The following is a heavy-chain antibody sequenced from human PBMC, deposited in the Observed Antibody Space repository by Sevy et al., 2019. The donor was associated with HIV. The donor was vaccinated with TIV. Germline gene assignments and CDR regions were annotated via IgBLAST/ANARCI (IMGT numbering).Heavy chain of an antibody. Sequence: GGSLRLSCAASGFTVSRYSMNWVRQAPGKGLEWVSSISSSSSYIYYADSVKGRFTISRDNAKNSLYLQMNSLRAEDTAVYYCARAKGYCSSTSCYTPRNYYYYYGMDVWGQGTTVTVSS. J-gene: IGHJ6*02. CDR1: GFTVSRYS. D-gene: IGHD2-2*02. V-gene: IGHV3-21*01. CDR3: ARAKGYCSSTSCYTPRNYYYYYGMDV. CDR2: ISSSSSYI.